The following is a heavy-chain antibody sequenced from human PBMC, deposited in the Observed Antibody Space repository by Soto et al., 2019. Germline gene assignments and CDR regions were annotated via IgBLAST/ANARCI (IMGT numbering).Heavy chain of an antibody. CDR1: GFTFDDYA. Sequence: GGSLRLSCAASGFTFDDYAMHWVRQAPGKGLEWVSGISWNSGSIGYADSVKGRFTISRDNSKNTLYLQMNSLRAEDTAVYYCAKHTAFGVVKSCFDPWGQGTLVTVSS. J-gene: IGHJ5*02. D-gene: IGHD3-3*01. CDR2: ISWNSGSI. CDR3: AKHTAFGVVKSCFDP. V-gene: IGHV3-9*01.